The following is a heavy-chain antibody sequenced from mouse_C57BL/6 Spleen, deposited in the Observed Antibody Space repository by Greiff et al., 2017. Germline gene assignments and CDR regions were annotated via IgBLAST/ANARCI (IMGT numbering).Heavy chain of an antibody. V-gene: IGHV3-6*01. Sequence: DVKVEESGPGLVKPSQSLSLTCSVTGYSITSGYYWNWIRQFPGNKLEWMGYISYDGSNNYNPSLKNRISITRDTSKNQFFLKLNSVTTEDTATYYCAKNWYYYAMDYWGQGTSVTVSS. CDR3: AKNWYYYAMDY. CDR2: ISYDGSN. D-gene: IGHD4-1*01. CDR1: GYSITSGYY. J-gene: IGHJ4*01.